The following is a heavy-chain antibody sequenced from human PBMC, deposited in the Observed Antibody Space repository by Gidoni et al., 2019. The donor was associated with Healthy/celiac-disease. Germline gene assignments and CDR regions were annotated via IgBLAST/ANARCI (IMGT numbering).Heavy chain of an antibody. CDR2: ISSSSSYT. D-gene: IGHD4-17*01. V-gene: IGHV3-11*06. CDR3: ARSSDYGDYPYYFDY. Sequence: QVQLVESGGGLVKPGGSLRLSCAASGFTFSDYYMSWIRQAPGKGLEWVSYISSSSSYTNYADSVKGRFTISRDNAKNSLYLQMNSLRAEDTAVYYCARSSDYGDYPYYFDYWGQGTLVTVSS. CDR1: GFTFSDYY. J-gene: IGHJ4*02.